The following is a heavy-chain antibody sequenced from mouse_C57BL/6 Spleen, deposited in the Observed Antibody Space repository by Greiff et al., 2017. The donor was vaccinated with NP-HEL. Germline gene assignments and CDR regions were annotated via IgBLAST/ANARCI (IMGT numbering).Heavy chain of an antibody. D-gene: IGHD1-1*01. CDR2: SRNKANDYTT. CDR1: GFTFSDFY. CDR3: ARDGYYGWYFDV. V-gene: IGHV7-1*01. Sequence: DVKLVESGGGLVQSGRSLRLSCATSGFTFSDFYMEWVRQAPGKGLEWIAASRNKANDYTTEYSASVKGRFIVSRDTSQSILYLQMNALRAEDTAIYYCARDGYYGWYFDVWGTGTTVTVSS. J-gene: IGHJ1*03.